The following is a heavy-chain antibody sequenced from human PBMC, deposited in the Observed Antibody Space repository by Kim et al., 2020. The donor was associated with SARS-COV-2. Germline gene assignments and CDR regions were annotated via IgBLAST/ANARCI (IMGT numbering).Heavy chain of an antibody. V-gene: IGHV3-33*06. J-gene: IGHJ4*02. D-gene: IGHD3-22*01. CDR3: AKDSNYDSSGYFDY. Sequence: SVTGRFTISRENSKNALYLQMNVLRAEDTAVYYCAKDSNYDSSGYFDYWGQGTLVAVSS.